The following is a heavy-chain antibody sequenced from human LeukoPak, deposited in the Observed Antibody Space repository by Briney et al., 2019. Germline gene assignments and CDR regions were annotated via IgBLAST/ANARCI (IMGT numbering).Heavy chain of an antibody. V-gene: IGHV3-23*01. CDR2: ITNSGENT. J-gene: IGHJ4*02. CDR1: GFSFPYG. CDR3: AKDSAKKYDDY. Sequence: GGSLRLSCEASGFSFPYGMSWVRQAPGKGLEWVSGITNSGENTYYADSVKGRFTISRDNSKNTLFLEMNSLRVEDTAVYYCAKDSAKKYDDYWGQGTLVTVSS. D-gene: IGHD2/OR15-2a*01.